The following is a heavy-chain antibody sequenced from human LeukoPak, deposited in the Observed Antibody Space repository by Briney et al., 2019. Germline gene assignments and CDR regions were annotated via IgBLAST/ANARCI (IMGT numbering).Heavy chain of an antibody. CDR2: IIPIFGTA. CDR3: AREITMVPGNFDY. CDR1: GGTFSSYA. J-gene: IGHJ4*02. Sequence: VASVKVSCKASGGTFSSYAISWVRQAPGQGLEWMGGIIPIFGTANYAQKFQGRVTITADKSTNTAYMELSSLRSEDTAVYYCAREITMVPGNFDYWGQGTLVAVSS. V-gene: IGHV1-69*06. D-gene: IGHD3-10*01.